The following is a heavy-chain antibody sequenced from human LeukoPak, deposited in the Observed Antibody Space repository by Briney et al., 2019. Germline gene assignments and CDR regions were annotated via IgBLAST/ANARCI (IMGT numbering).Heavy chain of an antibody. V-gene: IGHV4-4*07. D-gene: IGHD3-10*01. Sequence: SETLSLTCTVSGGSISSYYWSWIRQPAGKGLEWIGRIYTSGSTNYNPSLKSRVTMSVDTSKNQFSLKLSSVTAADTAVYYCARGRRYYGSGTQTTFLDYWGQGTLVTVSS. J-gene: IGHJ4*02. CDR3: ARGRRYYGSGTQTTFLDY. CDR2: IYTSGST. CDR1: GGSISSYY.